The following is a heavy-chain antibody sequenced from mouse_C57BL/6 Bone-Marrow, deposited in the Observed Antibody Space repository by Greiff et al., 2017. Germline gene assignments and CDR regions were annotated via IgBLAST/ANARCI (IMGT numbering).Heavy chain of an antibody. J-gene: IGHJ2*01. CDR3: ARDYYGSSYVYFDY. D-gene: IGHD1-1*01. V-gene: IGHV1-72*01. CDR1: GYTFTSYW. CDR2: IDPNSGGT. Sequence: QVQLQQPGAELVKPGASVKLSCKASGYTFTSYWMHWVKQRPGRGLEWIGRIDPNSGGTKYNEKFKGKATLTLDKPSSSAYMQLSSLTSEDSAVYYCARDYYGSSYVYFDYWGQGTTLTVSS.